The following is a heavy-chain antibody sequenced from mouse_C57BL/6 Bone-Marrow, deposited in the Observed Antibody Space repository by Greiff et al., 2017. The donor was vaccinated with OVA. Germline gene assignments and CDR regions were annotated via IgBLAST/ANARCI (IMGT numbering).Heavy chain of an antibody. CDR1: GFTFSSYA. Sequence: VESGGGLVKPGGSLKLSCAASGFTFSSYAMSWVRQTPEKRLEWVATISDGGSYTYYPDNVKGRFTISRDNAKNNLYLQMSHLKSEDTAMYYCARNWFAYWGQGTLVTVSA. CDR2: ISDGGSYT. V-gene: IGHV5-4*01. CDR3: ARNWFAY. J-gene: IGHJ3*01.